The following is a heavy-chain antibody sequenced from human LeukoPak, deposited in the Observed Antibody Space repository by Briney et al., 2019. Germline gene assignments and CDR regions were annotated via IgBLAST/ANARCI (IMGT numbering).Heavy chain of an antibody. V-gene: IGHV3-21*01. J-gene: IGHJ4*01. CDR1: GFPFSNYT. CDR2: ISSSSTYI. CDR3: ASPIFDY. D-gene: IGHD5-24*01. Sequence: GGSLRLSCVASGFPFSNYTMNWVRQAPGKGLAWVASISSSSTYIFYSESVKGRFTISRDDAENSVHLQMSSLRDEDSAVYYCASPIFDYWGLGTLVTVSS.